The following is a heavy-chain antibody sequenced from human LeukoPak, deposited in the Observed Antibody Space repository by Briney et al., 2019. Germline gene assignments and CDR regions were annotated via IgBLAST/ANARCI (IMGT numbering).Heavy chain of an antibody. J-gene: IGHJ4*02. D-gene: IGHD3-3*01. CDR2: ISSSSSTI. CDR1: GFTFSSYS. Sequence: GGSLRLSCAASGFTFSSYSMNWVRQAPGKGLEWVSYISSSSSTIYYADSVKGRFTISRDNAKNSLYLQMNSLRAEDTAVYYCARDSEYYDFWSGYYSETQGFYWGQGTLVTVSS. V-gene: IGHV3-48*01. CDR3: ARDSEYYDFWSGYYSETQGFY.